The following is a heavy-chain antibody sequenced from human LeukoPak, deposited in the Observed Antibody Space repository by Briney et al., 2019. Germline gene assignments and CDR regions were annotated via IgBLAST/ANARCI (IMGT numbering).Heavy chain of an antibody. D-gene: IGHD3-22*01. CDR3: AREYRGYYDSSGYSA. V-gene: IGHV3-53*01. J-gene: IGHJ5*02. Sequence: GGSLRLSCAASGFTVSSNYMSWVRQAPGKGLEWVSIIYSGGSTFYADSVKGRFTISRDNAKNSLYLQMNSLRAEDTAVYYCAREYRGYYDSSGYSAWGQGTLVTVSS. CDR2: IYSGGST. CDR1: GFTVSSNY.